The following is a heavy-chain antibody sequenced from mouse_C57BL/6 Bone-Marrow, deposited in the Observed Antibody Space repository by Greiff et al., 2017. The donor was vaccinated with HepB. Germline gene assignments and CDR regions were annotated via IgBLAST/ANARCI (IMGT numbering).Heavy chain of an antibody. J-gene: IGHJ2*01. D-gene: IGHD1-1*01. CDR1: GYTFTSYW. CDR2: IHPNSGST. CDR3: ALIPHYYGSSPDY. V-gene: IGHV1-64*01. Sequence: QVQLQHPGAELVKPGASVKLSCKASGYTFTSYWMHWVKQRPGQGLEWIGMIHPNSGSTNYNEKFKSKATLTVDKSSSTAYMQLSSLTSEDSAVYYCALIPHYYGSSPDYWGQGTTLTVSS.